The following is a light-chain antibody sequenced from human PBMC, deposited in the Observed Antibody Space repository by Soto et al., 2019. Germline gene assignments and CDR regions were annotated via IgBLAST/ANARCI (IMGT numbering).Light chain of an antibody. CDR3: QQCYTAPWT. J-gene: IGKJ1*01. CDR2: AAS. V-gene: IGKV1-39*01. Sequence: DIHMTQSPSSLSASIRDRVSITCRASQNITTCLHWYQQRPGRSPNLLIYAASLLQTGVPSRFSGSGSGPDSTLTIASLQPEDFATYYCQQCYTAPWTFGQGTKVESK. CDR1: QNITTC.